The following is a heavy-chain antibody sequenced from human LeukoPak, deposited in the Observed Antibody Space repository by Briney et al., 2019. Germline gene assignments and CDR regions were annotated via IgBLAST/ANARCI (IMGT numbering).Heavy chain of an antibody. Sequence: GGSLRLSCAASGFTFSNAWMSWVRQAPGKGLEWVGRIKSQTDGGTTDYAAPVKGRFTISRDDSKDTVYLQMNSLKTEDTAVYYCATRIMITFGGVIVYYYFDYWGQGTLVTVSS. CDR3: ATRIMITFGGVIVYYYFDY. CDR1: GFTFSNAW. V-gene: IGHV3-15*01. CDR2: IKSQTDGGTT. D-gene: IGHD3-16*02. J-gene: IGHJ4*02.